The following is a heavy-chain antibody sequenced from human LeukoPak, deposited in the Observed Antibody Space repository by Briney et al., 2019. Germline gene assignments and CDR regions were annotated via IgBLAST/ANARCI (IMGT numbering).Heavy chain of an antibody. Sequence: SVKVSCKASGGTFSSYAISWVRQAPGQGLEWMGGIIPIFGTANYAQKFPGRVTITADESTSTAYMELSSLRSEDTAVYYCARYSSSSSWFDPWGQGTLVTVSS. CDR3: ARYSSSSSWFDP. CDR1: GGTFSSYA. D-gene: IGHD6-6*01. CDR2: IIPIFGTA. V-gene: IGHV1-69*13. J-gene: IGHJ5*02.